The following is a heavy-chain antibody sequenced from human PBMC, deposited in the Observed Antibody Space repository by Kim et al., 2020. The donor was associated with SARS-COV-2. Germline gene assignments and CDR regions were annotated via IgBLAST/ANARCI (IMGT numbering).Heavy chain of an antibody. CDR1: GFTFSSFA. J-gene: IGHJ4*02. Sequence: GGSLRLSCAASGFTFSSFAMSWVRQAPGKGLEWVSIVTGGGGTTYYADSVKGRFTISRDNSKNTLYLQMNSLRAEDTATYYCAKRMRDCSGGSCYPRFDYWGQGTLVTGSS. CDR3: AKRMRDCSGGSCYPRFDY. D-gene: IGHD2-15*01. CDR2: VTGGGGTT. V-gene: IGHV3-23*01.